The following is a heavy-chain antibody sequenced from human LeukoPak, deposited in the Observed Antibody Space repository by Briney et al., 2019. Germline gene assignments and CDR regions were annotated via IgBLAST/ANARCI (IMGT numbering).Heavy chain of an antibody. J-gene: IGHJ4*02. Sequence: GGSLRLSCAASGFTFSSAPMSWVRQAPGKGLEWVSVIGGSGGNTNYADSVRGRFTISRDNSKNTLYLQMNSLRAEDTAVYYCAQWHTVDYWGQGTLVTISS. CDR2: IGGSGGNT. CDR1: GFTFSSAP. CDR3: AQWHTVDY. V-gene: IGHV3-23*01. D-gene: IGHD2-8*01.